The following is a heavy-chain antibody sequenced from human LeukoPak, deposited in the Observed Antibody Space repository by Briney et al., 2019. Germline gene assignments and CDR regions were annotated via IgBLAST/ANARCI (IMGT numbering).Heavy chain of an antibody. D-gene: IGHD4-11*01. J-gene: IGHJ5*02. CDR2: IYHSGST. Sequence: SETLSLTCAVSGYSISSGYYWGWIRQPPGKGLEWIGSIYHSGSTYYNPSLKSRVTISADTSKNQFSLEMSSVTAADTAAYYCARHDSYKWFDPWGQGTLVTVSS. CDR1: GYSISSGYY. CDR3: ARHDSYKWFDP. V-gene: IGHV4-38-2*01.